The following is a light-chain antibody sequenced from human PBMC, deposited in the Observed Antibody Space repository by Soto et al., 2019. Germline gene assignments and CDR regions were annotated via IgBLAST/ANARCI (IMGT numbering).Light chain of an antibody. CDR3: QQYNNWPRAT. CDR1: QSISTN. Sequence: MTQSPATLSVSPGERVSLSCRASQSISTNLAWYQQKPGQAPRLLIYGASTRDTHIPDRFSGTGSETEFTLSVSSLQSEDFAVYYCQQYNNWPRATFGGGTKVEIK. V-gene: IGKV3-15*01. CDR2: GAS. J-gene: IGKJ4*01.